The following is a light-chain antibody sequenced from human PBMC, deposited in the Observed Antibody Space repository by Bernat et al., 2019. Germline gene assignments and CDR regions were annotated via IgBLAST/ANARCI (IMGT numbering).Light chain of an antibody. V-gene: IGLV1-44*01. CDR1: STNIGSNT. CDR3: GTWDDSLNVWL. J-gene: IGLJ2*01. Sequence: QSILTQPPSASGTPGQRVTIYCSGGSTNIGSNTVNWYQQVPGTAPKLLIFSKNQRPSGVPDRFSGSKSGTSASLAISGLQPGDEADYYCGTWDDSLNVWLFGGGTKLTVL. CDR2: SKN.